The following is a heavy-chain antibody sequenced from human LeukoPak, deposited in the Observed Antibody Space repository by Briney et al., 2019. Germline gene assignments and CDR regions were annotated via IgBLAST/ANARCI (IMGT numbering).Heavy chain of an antibody. CDR3: ARDAVDYGGNPYYFDY. V-gene: IGHV1-2*02. CDR2: INPNSGGT. CDR1: GYTFTGYY. Sequence: GASVKVSCKASGYTFTGYYMHWVRQAPGQGHEWMGWINPNSGGTNYAQKFQGRVTMTRDTSISTAYMELSRLRSGDTAVYHCARDAVDYGGNPYYFDYWGQGTLVTVSS. J-gene: IGHJ4*02. D-gene: IGHD4-23*01.